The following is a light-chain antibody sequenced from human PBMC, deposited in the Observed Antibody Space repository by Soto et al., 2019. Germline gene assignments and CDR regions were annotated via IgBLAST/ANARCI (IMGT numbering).Light chain of an antibody. Sequence: DIQMTQSPSTLSAPVGDRVTSTCRASQTISHCLAWYRQKPGEAPELLVYGASNLHSGVPSRFSGTGYGTYFTLTIRSLQPDDFAAYFCQQCHSYPYTFGRATRLEI. CDR1: QTISHC. V-gene: IGKV1-5*03. J-gene: IGKJ2*01. CDR2: GAS. CDR3: QQCHSYPYT.